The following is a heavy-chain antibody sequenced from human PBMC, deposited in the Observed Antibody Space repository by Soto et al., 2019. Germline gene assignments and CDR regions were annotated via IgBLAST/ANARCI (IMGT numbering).Heavy chain of an antibody. Sequence: GGSLRLSCAASGFTFSSYSMNWVRQAPGKGLEWVSSISSSSSYIYYADSVKGRFTISRDNAKNSLYLQMNSLRAEDTAVYYCASASSVGVVPAAMNDGMDVWGPGTTVTVSS. CDR2: ISSSSSYI. D-gene: IGHD2-2*01. CDR3: ASASSVGVVPAAMNDGMDV. CDR1: GFTFSSYS. J-gene: IGHJ6*02. V-gene: IGHV3-21*01.